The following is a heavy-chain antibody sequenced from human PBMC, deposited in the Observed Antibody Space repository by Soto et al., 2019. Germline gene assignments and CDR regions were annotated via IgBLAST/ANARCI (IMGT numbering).Heavy chain of an antibody. CDR2: ISGSGGST. V-gene: IGHV3-23*01. J-gene: IGHJ6*03. CDR3: ARRGNGGYYYYYMDV. D-gene: IGHD3-16*01. CDR1: GFTFISYA. Sequence: GESLKLSFAASGFTFISYAMSWDRQTSGKGLEWVSAISGSGGSTYYADSLKGRFTISRDNSKNTLYLQMNSLRAEDTAVYYCARRGNGGYYYYYMDVWGKGT.